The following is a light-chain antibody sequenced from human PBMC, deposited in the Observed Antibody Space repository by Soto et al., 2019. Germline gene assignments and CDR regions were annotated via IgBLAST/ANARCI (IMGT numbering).Light chain of an antibody. CDR2: KAS. J-gene: IGKJ2*01. CDR1: QSIGRS. V-gene: IGKV1-5*03. Sequence: DIQMTQSPSTLSASVGDRVTITCRASQSIGRSLAWYQQKPGNAPKRLIFKASTLESGVPSRFSGSGSGTEFTLTINSLQPDDFATYYCQQCDSSSYTFGQGTKLDIK. CDR3: QQCDSSSYT.